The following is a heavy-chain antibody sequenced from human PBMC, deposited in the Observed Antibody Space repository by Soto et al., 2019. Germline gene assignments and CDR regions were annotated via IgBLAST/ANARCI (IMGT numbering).Heavy chain of an antibody. V-gene: IGHV4-34*09. Sequence: SETLSLTCAVFGGSFSGYYWGWIRQPPGKGLEWIAYIFISGNTYYNPSLKSRVTISVDTSKNQFSLKLSSVTAADTAVYYCARGKGITLFGVAQGWLDPWGEGTLVNGSS. CDR1: GGSFSGYY. CDR3: ARGKGITLFGVAQGWLDP. J-gene: IGHJ5*02. D-gene: IGHD3-3*01. CDR2: IFISGNT.